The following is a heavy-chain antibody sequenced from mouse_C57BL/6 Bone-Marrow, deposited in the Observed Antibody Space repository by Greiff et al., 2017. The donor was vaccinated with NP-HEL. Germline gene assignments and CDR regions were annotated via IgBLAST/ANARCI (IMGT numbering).Heavy chain of an antibody. CDR2: IDPSDSYT. J-gene: IGHJ3*01. D-gene: IGHD1-1*01. V-gene: IGHV1-69*01. Sequence: VQLQQPGAELVMPGASVKLSCKASGYTFTSYWMHWVKQRPGQGLEWIGEIDPSDSYTNYNQKFKGKSTLTVDKSSSTAYMQLSSLTSEDSAVYYCARMRASYWGFAYWGQGTLVTVSA. CDR1: GYTFTSYW. CDR3: ARMRASYWGFAY.